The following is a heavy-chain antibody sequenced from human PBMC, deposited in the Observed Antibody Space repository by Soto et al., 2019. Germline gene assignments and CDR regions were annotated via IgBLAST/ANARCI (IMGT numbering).Heavy chain of an antibody. CDR3: ARMYSSGSGWFNP. D-gene: IGHD6-19*01. V-gene: IGHV4-31*02. Sequence: TLSLSWFLSGYCITAGGYYWSWIRHHPGKGLEWIGSFYSSGSIIYNPSLRSRVSISGDTSSNQFSMSLTSVTAADTARYYCARMYSSGSGWFNPWGQGTLVTVS. J-gene: IGHJ5*02. CDR2: FYSSGSI. CDR1: GYCITAGGYY.